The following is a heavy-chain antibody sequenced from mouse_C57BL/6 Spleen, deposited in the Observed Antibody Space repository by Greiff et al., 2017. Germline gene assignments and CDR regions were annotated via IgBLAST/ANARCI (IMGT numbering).Heavy chain of an antibody. J-gene: IGHJ3*01. Sequence: EVQLVESGGGLVKPGGSLKISCAASGFTFSDYGMHWVRQAPEKGLEWVAYISSGSSTIYYADTVKGRFTISSDNAKNTLFLQMTSLRSEDTAMYYWASSGTTWFAYWGQGTLVTVSA. V-gene: IGHV5-17*01. D-gene: IGHD4-1*01. CDR3: ASSGTTWFAY. CDR1: GFTFSDYG. CDR2: ISSGSSTI.